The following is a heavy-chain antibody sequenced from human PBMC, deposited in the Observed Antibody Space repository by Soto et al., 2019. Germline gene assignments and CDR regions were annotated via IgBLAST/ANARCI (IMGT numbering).Heavy chain of an antibody. CDR3: ARVLRFLEWSSNYYYYMDV. Sequence: SETLSLTCTVSGGSISSYYWSWIRQPPGKGLEWIGYIYYSGSTNYNPSLKSRVTISVDTSKNQFSLKLSSVTAADTAVYYCARVLRFLEWSSNYYYYMDVWGKGTTVTVSS. D-gene: IGHD3-3*01. J-gene: IGHJ6*03. V-gene: IGHV4-59*01. CDR2: IYYSGST. CDR1: GGSISSYY.